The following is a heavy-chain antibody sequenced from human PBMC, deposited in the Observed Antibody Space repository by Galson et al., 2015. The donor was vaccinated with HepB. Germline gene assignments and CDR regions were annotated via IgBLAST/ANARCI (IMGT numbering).Heavy chain of an antibody. CDR2: INHSGST. J-gene: IGHJ5*02. CDR3: ARHQSPAGRGNNWFDP. V-gene: IGHV4-34*01. D-gene: IGHD2-2*01. CDR1: GESFSDYY. Sequence: SLTCAVYGESFSDYYWSWIRQPPGKGLEWIGQINHSGSTDYNPSLKSRVTVSVDTSKNQFSLKLTSVTTADTAVYYCARHQSPAGRGNNWFDPWGQGTLVTVSS.